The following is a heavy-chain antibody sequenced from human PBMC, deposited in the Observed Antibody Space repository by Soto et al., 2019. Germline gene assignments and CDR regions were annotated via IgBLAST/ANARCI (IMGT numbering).Heavy chain of an antibody. D-gene: IGHD2-15*01. V-gene: IGHV4-4*02. J-gene: IGHJ6*02. CDR2: IYHSGST. CDR1: GGSISSSNW. CDR3: ASDAHPLVVAEDYYYYGMDV. Sequence: SETLSLTCAVSGGSISSSNWWSWVRQPPGKGLEWIGEIYHSGSTNYNPSLKSRVTISVDKSKNQFSLKLSSVTAADTAVYYCASDAHPLVVAEDYYYYGMDVWGQGTTVTVSS.